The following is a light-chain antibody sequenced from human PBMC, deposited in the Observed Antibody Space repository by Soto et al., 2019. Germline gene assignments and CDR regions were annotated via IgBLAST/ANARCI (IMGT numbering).Light chain of an antibody. CDR1: QSLSSS. Sequence: EIVLTQSPTTLSLSPGDRATLSCRASQSLSSSLAWYRHQPGQAPRLLIYDASSRATGIPGRFSGSGSGTHFTLTISSLQPEDFAVYYCQQYGSSPLTFGGGTKVDIK. CDR2: DAS. V-gene: IGKV3-11*01. J-gene: IGKJ4*01. CDR3: QQYGSSPLT.